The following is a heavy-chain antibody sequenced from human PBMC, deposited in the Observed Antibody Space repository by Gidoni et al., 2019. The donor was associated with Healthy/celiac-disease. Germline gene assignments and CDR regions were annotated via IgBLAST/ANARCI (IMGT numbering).Heavy chain of an antibody. V-gene: IGHV3-21*01. CDR2: ISSSSSYI. J-gene: IGHJ6*04. CDR3: ARDLAFWSGYYYYYYGMDV. Sequence: EVQLVESGGGLVKPGGSLRLSCAASGFHFSSYSMNWVRQAPGKGLEWVSSISSSSSYIYYADSVKGRFTISRDNAKNSLYLQMNSLRAEDTAVYYCARDLAFWSGYYYYYYGMDVWGKGTTVTVSS. D-gene: IGHD3-3*01. CDR1: GFHFSSYS.